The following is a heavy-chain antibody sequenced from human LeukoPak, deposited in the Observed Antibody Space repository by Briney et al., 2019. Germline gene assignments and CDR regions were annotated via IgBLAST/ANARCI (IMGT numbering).Heavy chain of an antibody. J-gene: IGHJ4*02. CDR3: ARGSYFDY. Sequence: GGSLGLSCAASGFTFSDHHIDWVRQAPGKGLEWVGRIRNKANSYTTEYAASVKGRFTISRDDSKNSLYLQMNSLKTEDTAVYYCARGSYFDYWGQGTLVTVSS. CDR2: IRNKANSYTT. D-gene: IGHD3-10*01. CDR1: GFTFSDHH. V-gene: IGHV3-72*01.